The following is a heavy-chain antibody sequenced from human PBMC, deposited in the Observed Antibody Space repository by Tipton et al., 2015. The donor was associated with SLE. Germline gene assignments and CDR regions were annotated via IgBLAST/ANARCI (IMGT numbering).Heavy chain of an antibody. D-gene: IGHD3-3*01. Sequence: SLRLSCAASGFTFSSYGMHWVRQAPGKGLEWVAFIRYDGSNKYYADSVKGRFTTSRDNSKNTLYLQMNSLRAEDTAVYYCAKDRAIFGVVTPFDYWGQGTLVTVSS. CDR2: IRYDGSNK. V-gene: IGHV3-30*02. J-gene: IGHJ4*02. CDR3: AKDRAIFGVVTPFDY. CDR1: GFTFSSYG.